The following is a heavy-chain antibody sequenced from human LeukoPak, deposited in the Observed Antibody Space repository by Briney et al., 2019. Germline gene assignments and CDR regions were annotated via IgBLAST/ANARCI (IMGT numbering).Heavy chain of an antibody. CDR3: AKGRGYSAPFDY. V-gene: IGHV3-30*18. J-gene: IGHJ4*02. Sequence: GGSLRLSCAASGFTSSSYGMHWVRQAPGKGLEWVAVISYDGSNKYYADSVKGRFTISRDNSKNTLYLQMNSLRAEDTAVYYCAKGRGYSAPFDYWGQGTLVTVSS. D-gene: IGHD5-12*01. CDR1: GFTSSSYG. CDR2: ISYDGSNK.